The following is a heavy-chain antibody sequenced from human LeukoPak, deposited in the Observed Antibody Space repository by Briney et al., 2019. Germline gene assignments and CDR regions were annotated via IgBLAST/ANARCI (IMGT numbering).Heavy chain of an antibody. CDR2: INHSGST. D-gene: IGHD4-17*01. CDR3: ARGRRNYGDYVHYYYYYMDV. CDR1: GDSIRRDNYF. Sequence: PSQTLSLTCTVSGDSIRRDNYFWSWIRQPAGKGLEWIGEINHSGSTNYNPSLKSRVTTSVDTSKNQFSLKLSSVTAADTAVYYCARGRRNYGDYVHYYYYYMDVWGKGTTVTISS. V-gene: IGHV4-61*09. J-gene: IGHJ6*03.